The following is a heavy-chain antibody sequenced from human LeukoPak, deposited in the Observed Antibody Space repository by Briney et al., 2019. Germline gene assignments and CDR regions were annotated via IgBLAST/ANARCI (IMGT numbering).Heavy chain of an antibody. CDR1: GFTFSNAW. J-gene: IGHJ4*02. V-gene: IGHV3-15*01. D-gene: IGHD6-19*01. Sequence: GSLRLSCAASGFTFSNAWMSWVRQAPGKGLEWVGRIKSKTDGGTTDYAAPVKGRFTISRDDSKNTLYLQMNSLKTEDTAVYYCTTSVRYDLKGSSGWYWGYWGQGTLVTVSS. CDR3: TTSVRYDLKGSSGWYWGY. CDR2: IKSKTDGGTT.